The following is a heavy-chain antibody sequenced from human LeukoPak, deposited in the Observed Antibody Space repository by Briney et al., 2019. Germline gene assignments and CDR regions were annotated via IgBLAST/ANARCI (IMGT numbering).Heavy chain of an antibody. CDR2: IIPIFGTA. Sequence: ASVKVSCKASGGTFSSYAISWVRQAPGQGLEWMGGIIPIFGTANYAQKFQGRVTITTDESTSTAYMELSSLRSEDTAVYHCARARKALLDYYYMDVWGKGTTVTVSS. V-gene: IGHV1-69*05. D-gene: IGHD6-6*01. CDR1: GGTFSSYA. J-gene: IGHJ6*03. CDR3: ARARKALLDYYYMDV.